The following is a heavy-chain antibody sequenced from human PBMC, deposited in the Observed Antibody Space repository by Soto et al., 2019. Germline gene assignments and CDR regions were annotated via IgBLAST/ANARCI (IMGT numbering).Heavy chain of an antibody. CDR2: ISFDDGKDK. J-gene: IGHJ6*02. V-gene: IGHV3-30*18. D-gene: IGHD3-16*01. CDR3: AKGTYGGSAPYDYGMDV. CDR1: GFTFSDYG. Sequence: QVQLVESGGGVVQPGRSLRLSCAASGFTFSDYGIHWVRQAPGKGLEWVTFISFDDGKDKFYSAPVRGRFTISRDNSKNTRSLQMNSLRSDDTAIYYCAKGTYGGSAPYDYGMDVWGQGTTVTVAS.